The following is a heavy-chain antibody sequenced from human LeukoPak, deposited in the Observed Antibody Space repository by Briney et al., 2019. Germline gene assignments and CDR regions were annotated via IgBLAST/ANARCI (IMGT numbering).Heavy chain of an antibody. J-gene: IGHJ4*02. V-gene: IGHV3-15*01. Sequence: PGGSVRLSCAASGLTLNNAWMGGVRQAPGEGLEWVGRIKSKFDGGTTDYATPVKGTFTISNDDSKNTLYLQMNSLKSEDTAVYYCTTGYCSGGNCYGLFDYWGQGTLVTVSS. CDR3: TTGYCSGGNCYGLFDY. CDR2: IKSKFDGGTT. CDR1: GLTLNNAW. D-gene: IGHD2-15*01.